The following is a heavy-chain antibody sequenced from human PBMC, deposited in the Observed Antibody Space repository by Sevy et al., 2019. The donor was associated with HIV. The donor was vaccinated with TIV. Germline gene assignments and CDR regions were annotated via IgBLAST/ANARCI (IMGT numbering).Heavy chain of an antibody. CDR3: ARDRYYDASGYYYYYYGLDV. CDR1: TFIVTDNY. J-gene: IGHJ6*02. D-gene: IGHD3-22*01. CDR2: IYSGGST. V-gene: IGHV3-66*01. Sequence: GGSLRLSCAASTFIVTDNYMSWVRQAPGKGLEWVSTIYSGGSTFYADTVKGRFTISRDNSKNTLYLQMNSLRAEDTAVYYCARDRYYDASGYYYYYYGLDVWGQGTTVTVSS.